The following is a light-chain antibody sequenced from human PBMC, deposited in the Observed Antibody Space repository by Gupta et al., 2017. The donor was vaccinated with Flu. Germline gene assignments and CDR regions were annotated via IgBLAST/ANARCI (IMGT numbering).Light chain of an antibody. CDR2: EGS. CDR1: SSDGGSYNL. CDR3: CSYAGSGVV. Sequence: SALTQPAPVSRSPGQSITISCTGTSSDGGSYNLVSWYKQNPGKAPKLMIYEGSQRPSGVSNRFSGSKSGNTASLTIAGLQAEDEADYYCCSYAGSGVVFGGGTKLTVL. V-gene: IGLV2-23*01. J-gene: IGLJ2*01.